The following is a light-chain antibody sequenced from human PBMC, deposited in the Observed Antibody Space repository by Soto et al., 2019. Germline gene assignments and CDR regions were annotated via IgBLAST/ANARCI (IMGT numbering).Light chain of an antibody. CDR3: SSYASSTTPYV. CDR2: EGS. Sequence: SVLCQPASLSDSPGQSMTLSWTGTSSAFGSYNLVSWYQQHPGKAPKLMIDEGSKRPSGVSNRFSGSKSGNTASLTISGLQAEDEADYCCSSYASSTTPYVFGSGTKVTV. CDR1: SSAFGSYNL. V-gene: IGLV2-14*02. J-gene: IGLJ1*01.